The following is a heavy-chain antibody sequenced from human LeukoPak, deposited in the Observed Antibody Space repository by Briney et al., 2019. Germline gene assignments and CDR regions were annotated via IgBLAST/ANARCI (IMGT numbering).Heavy chain of an antibody. V-gene: IGHV3-33*01. CDR3: ARDLSYGSLGF. D-gene: IGHD3-10*01. CDR2: IWYDGSKK. J-gene: IGHJ4*02. Sequence: GRSLRLSCAASGFTFSNYGMHWVRLAPGKGLEWVAGIWYDGSKKNYADSVKGRFTIFRDDSKNALYLQMNSLRAEDTAVYSCARDLSYGSLGFWGQGTLVTVSS. CDR1: GFTFSNYG.